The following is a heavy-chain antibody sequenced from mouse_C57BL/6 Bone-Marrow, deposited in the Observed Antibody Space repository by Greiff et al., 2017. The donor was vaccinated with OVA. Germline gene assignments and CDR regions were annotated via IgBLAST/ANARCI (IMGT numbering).Heavy chain of an antibody. Sequence: LVESGPELVKPGASVKISCKASGYAFSSSWMNWVKQRPGKGLEWIGRIYPGDGDTNYNGKFKGKATLTADKSSSTAYMQLSSLTSEDSAVYFCAREGDYDYDGDWFAYWGQGTLVTVSA. D-gene: IGHD2-4*01. CDR1: GYAFSSSW. CDR3: AREGDYDYDGDWFAY. CDR2: IYPGDGDT. V-gene: IGHV1-82*01. J-gene: IGHJ3*01.